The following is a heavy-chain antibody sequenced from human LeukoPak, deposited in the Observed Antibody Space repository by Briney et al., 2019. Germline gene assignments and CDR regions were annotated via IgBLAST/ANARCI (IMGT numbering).Heavy chain of an antibody. D-gene: IGHD5-24*01. Sequence: GASVKVSCKASGYTFTGYYMHWVRQAPGQGLEWMGWINPNSGGTNYAQKFQGRVTMTRDTSISTAYMELSRLRSEDTAIYYCARIRDGCNDAYDIWGQGTVVTVPS. CDR2: INPNSGGT. CDR1: GYTFTGYY. V-gene: IGHV1-2*02. CDR3: ARIRDGCNDAYDI. J-gene: IGHJ3*02.